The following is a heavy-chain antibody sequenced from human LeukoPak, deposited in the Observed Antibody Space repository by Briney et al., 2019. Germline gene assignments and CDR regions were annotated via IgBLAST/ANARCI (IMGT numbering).Heavy chain of an antibody. CDR2: MNPNNGNT. CDR3: VRDGEGVAISVNYWFDP. CDR1: GFTFTSYD. V-gene: IGHV1-8*01. J-gene: IGHJ5*02. D-gene: IGHD3-10*01. Sequence: VSVKVSCKASGFTFTSYDINWVRQAAGQGLEWMGWMNPNNGNTGYAQKFQGRVTMTRDTTISTAYMELRSLRSEDTAVYYCVRDGEGVAISVNYWFDPWGQGTLVTVSS.